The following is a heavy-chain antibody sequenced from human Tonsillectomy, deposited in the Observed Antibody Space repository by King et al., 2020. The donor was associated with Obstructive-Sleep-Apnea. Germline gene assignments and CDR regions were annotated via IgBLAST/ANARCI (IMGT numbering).Heavy chain of an antibody. D-gene: IGHD4-23*01. V-gene: IGHV4-59*01. CDR3: ARVVDYGGTDDAFDI. Sequence: VQLQESGPGLVKPSETLSLTCTVSGGSISSYYWSWIRQPPGKGLEWIGYVYYSGSTNYNPSLKSRVTISVDTSKNQFSLNLSSVTAADTAVYYCARVVDYGGTDDAFDIRGQGTMVTVSS. CDR2: VYYSGST. J-gene: IGHJ3*02. CDR1: GGSISSYY.